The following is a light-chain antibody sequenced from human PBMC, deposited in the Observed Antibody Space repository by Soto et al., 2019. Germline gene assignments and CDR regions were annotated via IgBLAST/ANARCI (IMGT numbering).Light chain of an antibody. V-gene: IGLV2-14*01. CDR1: SSDVGGYNY. CDR2: EVS. CDR3: SSYTSSSTLGV. J-gene: IGLJ2*01. Sequence: QSVLTQPASVSGSPGQSITISCTGTSSDVGGYNYVSWYQQHPGKAPKLMIYEVSNRPSGVSNRFSGSKSGNTASLTISGLQAEDEADYYCSSYTSSSTLGVFGGGTKLIVL.